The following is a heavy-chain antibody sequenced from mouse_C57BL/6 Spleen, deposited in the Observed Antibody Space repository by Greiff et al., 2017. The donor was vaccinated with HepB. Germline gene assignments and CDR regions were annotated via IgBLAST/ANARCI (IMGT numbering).Heavy chain of an antibody. Sequence: EVQLQQSGPELVKPGASVKIPCKASGYTFTDYNMDWVKQSHGKSLEWIGDINPNNGGTICNQKFKGKATLTVDKSSSTAYMELRSLTSEDTAVYYCARPDYSSYAMDYWGQGTSVTVSS. CDR2: INPNNGGT. J-gene: IGHJ4*01. CDR1: GYTFTDYN. V-gene: IGHV1-18*01. D-gene: IGHD2-4*01. CDR3: ARPDYSSYAMDY.